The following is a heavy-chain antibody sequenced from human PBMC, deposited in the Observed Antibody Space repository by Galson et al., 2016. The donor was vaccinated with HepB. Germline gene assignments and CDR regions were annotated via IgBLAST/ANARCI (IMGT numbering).Heavy chain of an antibody. D-gene: IGHD5-18*01. CDR1: GFTLNSHY. CDR2: ISPSGSST. J-gene: IGHJ4*02. V-gene: IGHV1-46*02. CDR3: AREGYNYAKHFDY. Sequence: SVKVSCKASGFTLNSHYVHWVRQAPGQGPEWMGAISPSGSSTSFAQRFQGRVTMTRDTSTSTVYVELSSLRSEDTAVYYCAREGYNYAKHFDYWGQGTLVTVSS.